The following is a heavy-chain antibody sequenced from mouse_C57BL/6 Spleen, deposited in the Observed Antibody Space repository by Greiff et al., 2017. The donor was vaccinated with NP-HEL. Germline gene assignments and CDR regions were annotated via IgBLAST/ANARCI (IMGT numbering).Heavy chain of an antibody. V-gene: IGHV1-64*01. D-gene: IGHD1-1*01. Sequence: QVQLQQPGAELVKPGASVKLSCKASGYTFTSYWMHWVKQRPGQGLEWIGMIQPNSGSTNYNEKFKSKATLTVDKSSSTAYMQLSSLTSEDSAVYYCARPDYYGSSYGWFAYWGQGTLVTVSA. CDR2: IQPNSGST. J-gene: IGHJ3*01. CDR1: GYTFTSYW. CDR3: ARPDYYGSSYGWFAY.